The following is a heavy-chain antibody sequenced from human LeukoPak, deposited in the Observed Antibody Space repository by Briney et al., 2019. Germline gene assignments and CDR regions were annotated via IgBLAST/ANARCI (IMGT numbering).Heavy chain of an antibody. CDR2: IYTSGST. J-gene: IGHJ3*02. D-gene: IGHD2-2*01. CDR3: ARQKCTSTSCLTKNAFDI. V-gene: IGHV4-4*09. CDR1: GSISGYY. Sequence: SETLSLTCTVLGSISGYYWSWIRQPPGKELEWIGYIYTSGSTNYNPSLESRVTISVDTSKNQFSLDLRSVTAADTAVYYCARQKCTSTSCLTKNAFDIWGQGTMVTVS.